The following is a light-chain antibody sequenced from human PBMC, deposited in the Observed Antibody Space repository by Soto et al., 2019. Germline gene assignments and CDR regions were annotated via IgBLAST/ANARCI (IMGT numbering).Light chain of an antibody. V-gene: IGLV1-51*01. Sequence: QSVLTQPPSVSAAPGQKVTISCSGSSSNIGNSDVSWYQHLPGTAPKLLIFDNKKRPSGIPDRFSGSKSGTSATLGITGLQTGDEADYYCGTWDSSLSAVVFGGGTKLTVL. CDR3: GTWDSSLSAVV. CDR1: SSNIGNSD. J-gene: IGLJ2*01. CDR2: DNK.